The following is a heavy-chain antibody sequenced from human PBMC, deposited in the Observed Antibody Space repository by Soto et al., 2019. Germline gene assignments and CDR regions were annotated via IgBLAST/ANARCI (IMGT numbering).Heavy chain of an antibody. Sequence: LALTCAVYGGSFSGYYWSWIRQPPGKGLEWIGEINHSGSTNYNPSLKSRVTISVDTSKNQFSLKLSSVTAAGTAVYYCARVVVAARRVTYGMDAWGQGTTVTVSS. J-gene: IGHJ6*02. V-gene: IGHV4-34*01. CDR3: ARVVVAARRVTYGMDA. CDR1: GGSFSGYY. CDR2: INHSGST. D-gene: IGHD2-15*01.